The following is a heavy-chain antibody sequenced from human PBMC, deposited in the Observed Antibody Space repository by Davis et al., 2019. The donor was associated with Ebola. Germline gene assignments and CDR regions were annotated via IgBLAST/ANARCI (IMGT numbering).Heavy chain of an antibody. CDR3: TRDHKWLQYGYFQH. V-gene: IGHV3-49*03. CDR1: GFTFGDYA. D-gene: IGHD5-12*01. Sequence: PGGSLRLSCTASGFTFGDYAMSWFRQAPGKGLEWVGFIRSKAYGGTTEYAASVKGRFTISRDDSKSIAYLQMNSLKTEDTAVYYCTRDHKWLQYGYFQHWGQGTLVTVSS. CDR2: IRSKAYGGTT. J-gene: IGHJ1*01.